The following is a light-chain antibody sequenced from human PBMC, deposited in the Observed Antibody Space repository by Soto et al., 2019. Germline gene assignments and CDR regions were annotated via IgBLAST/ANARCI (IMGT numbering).Light chain of an antibody. CDR2: SNN. J-gene: IGLJ1*01. CDR1: DSNIGSNT. V-gene: IGLV1-44*01. CDR3: AAWDDSLYV. Sequence: QSVLTQPPSASGTPGQRVTISCSGSDSNIGSNTVNWYQQLPGTAPKLLIYSNNQRPSGVPDRFSGSKSGTSASLAINGLKPEEEADYSCAAWDDSLYVFETGPNPTVL.